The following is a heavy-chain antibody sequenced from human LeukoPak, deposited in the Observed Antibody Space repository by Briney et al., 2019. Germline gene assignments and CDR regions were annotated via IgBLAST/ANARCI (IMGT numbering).Heavy chain of an antibody. CDR1: GFTFSSYW. V-gene: IGHV3-74*01. D-gene: IGHD4-11*01. J-gene: IGHJ4*02. Sequence: PGGSLRLSCAASGFTFSSYWMHWVRQAPGKGLVWVSRINTDGSSTTYADSVKGRFTISRDNAKNTLYLQMNSLRAEDTAVYYCARDRNDYTVYDYWGQGTLVTVSS. CDR3: ARDRNDYTVYDY. CDR2: INTDGSST.